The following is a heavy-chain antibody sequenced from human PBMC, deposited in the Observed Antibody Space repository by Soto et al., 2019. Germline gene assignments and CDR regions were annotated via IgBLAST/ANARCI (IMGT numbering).Heavy chain of an antibody. Sequence: PSETLSLTCAVYAGSFSHYYWNWIRQSPGKGLEWIGKIKHSGSSNYNPSLRSRVSISVDMSKNQFSLRLTSVTAADTAVYYCARGGRSEWKVALERWGKGTMVTVSS. J-gene: IGHJ3*01. D-gene: IGHD3-3*01. CDR2: IKHSGSS. CDR1: AGSFSHYY. V-gene: IGHV4-34*01. CDR3: ARGGRSEWKVALER.